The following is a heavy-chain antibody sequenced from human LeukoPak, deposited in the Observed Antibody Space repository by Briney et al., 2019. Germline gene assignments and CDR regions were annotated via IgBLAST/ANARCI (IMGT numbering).Heavy chain of an antibody. J-gene: IGHJ4*02. D-gene: IGHD3-10*01. V-gene: IGHV1-18*01. CDR3: ARVAGSGGFDY. Sequence: GASVKVSCKSSGYTFTSYGISWVRQAPGRGLEWMGWISAYNGNTNYAQKLQGRVSMTTDTSTTTAYMELRSLRSDDTAVYYCARVAGSGGFDYWGQGTLVTVSS. CDR2: ISAYNGNT. CDR1: GYTFTSYG.